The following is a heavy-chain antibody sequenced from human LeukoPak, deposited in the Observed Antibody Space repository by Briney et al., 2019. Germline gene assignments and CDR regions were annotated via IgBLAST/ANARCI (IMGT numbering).Heavy chain of an antibody. J-gene: IGHJ3*02. CDR2: IKQDGSEK. D-gene: IGHD4-11*01. CDR3: ARDLGDYSHAFDI. CDR1: GFTFRNYW. Sequence: GGSLRLSCAASGFTFRNYWMSWVRQAPGKGLEWVANIKQDGSEKYYVDSVKGRFTISRDNAKNSLYLQMNSLRAEDTALYYCARDLGDYSHAFDIWGQGTMVPVSS. V-gene: IGHV3-7*01.